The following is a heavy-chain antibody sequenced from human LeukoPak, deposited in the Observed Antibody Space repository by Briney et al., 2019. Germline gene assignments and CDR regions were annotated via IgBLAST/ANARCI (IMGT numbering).Heavy chain of an antibody. CDR2: ISAYNANT. Sequence: GASVKVSCKASGYTFTNYGITWVRQAPGQGLEWMGWISAYNANTNYAQKFQGGVTMTTDTSTSTVYMELRSLRSDDTAIYYCARTDYDILTGARMDVWGKGTTVTVSS. CDR1: GYTFTNYG. J-gene: IGHJ6*04. D-gene: IGHD3-9*01. CDR3: ARTDYDILTGARMDV. V-gene: IGHV1-18*04.